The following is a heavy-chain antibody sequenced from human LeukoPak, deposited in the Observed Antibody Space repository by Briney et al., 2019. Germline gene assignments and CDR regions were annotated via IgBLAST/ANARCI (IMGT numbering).Heavy chain of an antibody. V-gene: IGHV4-34*01. CDR3: ARRPGYYYDSSGYYYMNWFDP. Sequence: PSETLSLTCAVYGGSFSGYYWSWIRQPPGKGLEWIGEINHSGSTNYNPSLKSRVTISVDTSKNQFSLKLSSVTAADTAVYYCARRPGYYYDSSGYYYMNWFDPWGQGTLVTVSS. CDR2: INHSGST. CDR1: GGSFSGYY. J-gene: IGHJ5*02. D-gene: IGHD3-22*01.